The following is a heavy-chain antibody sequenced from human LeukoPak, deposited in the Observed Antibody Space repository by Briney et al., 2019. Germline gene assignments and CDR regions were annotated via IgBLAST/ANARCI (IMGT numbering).Heavy chain of an antibody. V-gene: IGHV3-23*01. J-gene: IGHJ4*02. CDR3: AKHYDSSGYYYDY. CDR1: GFTFSSYA. Sequence: PGGSLRLSCAASGFTFSSYAMNRVRQAPGKGLEWDSAIVGSGDATHYADSMRGRFTISRDNSKNTLYLQMNSLRAEDTALYYCAKHYDSSGYYYDYWGQGTLVTVSS. CDR2: IVGSGDAT. D-gene: IGHD3-22*01.